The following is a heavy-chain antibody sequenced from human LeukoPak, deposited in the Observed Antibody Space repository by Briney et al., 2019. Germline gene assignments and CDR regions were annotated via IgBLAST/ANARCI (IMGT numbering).Heavy chain of an antibody. D-gene: IGHD1-26*01. Sequence: GGSLRLSCAASGFTFSSYGMHWVRQAPGKGLEWVAFIRYDGSNKYYADSVKGRFTISRDNSKNTLYLQMNSLRAEDTAVYYCARVGPTARTFDYWGQGTLVTVSS. J-gene: IGHJ4*02. V-gene: IGHV3-30*02. CDR1: GFTFSSYG. CDR2: IRYDGSNK. CDR3: ARVGPTARTFDY.